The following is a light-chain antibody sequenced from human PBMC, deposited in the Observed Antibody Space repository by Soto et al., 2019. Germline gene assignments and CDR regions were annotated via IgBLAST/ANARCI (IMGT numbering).Light chain of an antibody. J-gene: IGKJ1*01. CDR1: QGISSS. V-gene: IGKV1D-13*01. CDR2: SDS. Sequence: AIQLTQSPSSLSASVGDRVTIACLARQGISSSLAWYQQKPGKAPELLIYSDSSLQSGVSSRFSGSGSGTDFTLTISSLQPEDFATYYCQQFNNYTGTCGPGTEVAIK. CDR3: QQFNNYTGT.